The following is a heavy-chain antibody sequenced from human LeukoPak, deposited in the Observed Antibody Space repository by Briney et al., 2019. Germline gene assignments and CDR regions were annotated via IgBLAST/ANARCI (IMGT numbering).Heavy chain of an antibody. V-gene: IGHV3-53*01. CDR2: IYSGGST. Sequence: PGGSLRLSCAASGFTVSSNYMSWVRQAPGKGLEWVSVIYSGGSTYYADSVKGRFTISRDNSKNTLYLQMNSLRAEDTAVYYCARDNNDILTGYISDYWGQGTLVTVSS. CDR1: GFTVSSNY. CDR3: ARDNNDILTGYISDY. J-gene: IGHJ4*02. D-gene: IGHD3-9*01.